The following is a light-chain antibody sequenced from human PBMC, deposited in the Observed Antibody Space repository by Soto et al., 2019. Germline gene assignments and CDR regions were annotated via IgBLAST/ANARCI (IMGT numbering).Light chain of an antibody. CDR3: QQLNSYPLT. CDR2: AAS. Sequence: TRLTQPPPSLSDPVGARATSPARAGRAKGDILAWYQQRPGKAPKLLIYAASTPQSGVPSRFSGSGSGTEFTLTISSLQPEDFATYSCQQLNSYPLTFGGGTKVEIK. J-gene: IGKJ4*01. CDR1: RAKGDI. V-gene: IGKV1-9*01.